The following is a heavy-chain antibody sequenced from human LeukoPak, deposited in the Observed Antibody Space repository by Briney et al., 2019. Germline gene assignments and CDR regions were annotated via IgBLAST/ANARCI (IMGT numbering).Heavy chain of an antibody. CDR1: GGSISSSNW. CDR2: IYHSGST. J-gene: IGHJ6*02. CDR3: ARYFAYYYYGMDV. D-gene: IGHD2/OR15-2a*01. Sequence: PSGTLSLTCAVSGGSISSSNWWSWVRQPPGKGLEWIGEIYHSGSTNYNPSLKSRVTISVDKSKNQFSLKLSSVTAADTAVYYCARYFAYYYYGMDVWGQGTTVTVSS. V-gene: IGHV4-4*02.